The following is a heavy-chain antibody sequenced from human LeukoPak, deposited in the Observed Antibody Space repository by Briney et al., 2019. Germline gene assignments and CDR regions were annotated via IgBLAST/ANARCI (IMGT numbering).Heavy chain of an antibody. Sequence: GGSLRLSCAASGFTFSSYAMSWVRQAPGKGLEWVSAISGSGGSTYCADSVKGRFTISRDNSKNTLYLQMNSLRAEDTAVYYCAKSSAQDRYYYYYGMDVWGQGTTVTVSS. CDR1: GFTFSSYA. CDR2: ISGSGGST. CDR3: AKSSAQDRYYYYYGMDV. V-gene: IGHV3-23*01. D-gene: IGHD1-14*01. J-gene: IGHJ6*02.